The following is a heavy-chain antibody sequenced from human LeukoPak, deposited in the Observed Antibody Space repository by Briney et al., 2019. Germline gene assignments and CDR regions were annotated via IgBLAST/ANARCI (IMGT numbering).Heavy chain of an antibody. Sequence: SETLSLTCTVSGASISSYYWNWIRQPAGKGLEWIGRIYTSGSTNYNXSLXSRVTMSVDTSKNQFSLKLSSVAAADTAVYYCARGANSGRIDYWGQGTLVTVSS. D-gene: IGHD2-15*01. CDR3: ARGANSGRIDY. V-gene: IGHV4-4*07. CDR1: GASISSYY. J-gene: IGHJ4*02. CDR2: IYTSGST.